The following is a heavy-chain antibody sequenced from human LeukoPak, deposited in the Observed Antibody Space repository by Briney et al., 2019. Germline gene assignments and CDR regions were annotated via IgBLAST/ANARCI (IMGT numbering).Heavy chain of an antibody. D-gene: IGHD1-26*01. J-gene: IGHJ4*02. Sequence: SETLSLTCSISGGSFSSYFWSWVRQPAGKGLEWIGRIYPSGNTNYNPSLKSRVTLSVDTSKTQFSLRLSSVTAADTAVYYCARSGSYWVDFDYWGQGTLVTVSS. CDR1: GGSFSSYF. CDR2: IYPSGNT. CDR3: ARSGSYWVDFDY. V-gene: IGHV4-4*07.